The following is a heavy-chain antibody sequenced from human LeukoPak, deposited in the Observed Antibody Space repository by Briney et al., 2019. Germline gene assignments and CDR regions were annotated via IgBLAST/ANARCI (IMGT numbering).Heavy chain of an antibody. J-gene: IGHJ6*02. CDR3: RSSIAAAGYYYYYGMDV. CDR1: GFTFSSYA. Sequence: GGSLRLSCAASGFTFSSYAMSWVRQAPGKGLEWVSAISGSGGSTYYADSVKGRFTISRDNSKNTLYLQMNSLRAEDTAVYYCRSSIAAAGYYYYYGMDVWGQGTTVTVSS. CDR2: ISGSGGST. V-gene: IGHV3-23*01. D-gene: IGHD6-13*01.